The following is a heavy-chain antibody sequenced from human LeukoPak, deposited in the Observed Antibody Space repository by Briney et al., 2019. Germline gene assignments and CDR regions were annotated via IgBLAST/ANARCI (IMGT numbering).Heavy chain of an antibody. CDR2: IWYDGSNK. D-gene: IGHD1-26*01. J-gene: IGHJ4*02. V-gene: IGHV3-33*01. CDR1: GFTFSSYG. CDR3: ARGGGATTPLDY. Sequence: AGGSLRLSCAASGFTFSSYGMHWVRQAPGKGLEWVAVIWYDGSNKYYADSVKGRFTISRDNSKNTLYLQMNSLRAEDTAVYYCARGGGATTPLDYWGQGTLVTVSS.